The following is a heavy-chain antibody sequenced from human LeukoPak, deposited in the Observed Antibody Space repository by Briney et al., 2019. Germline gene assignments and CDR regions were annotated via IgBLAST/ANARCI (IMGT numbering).Heavy chain of an antibody. CDR2: IIPIFGTA. D-gene: IGHD3-16*02. CDR3: ARDSHPYYDYVWGSYRPFDY. V-gene: IGHV1-69*05. Sequence: ASAKVSCKASGGTFSSYAISWVRQAPGQGLEWMGRIIPIFGTANYAQKFQGRVTITTDESTSTAYMELSSLRSEDTAVYYCARDSHPYYDYVWGSYRPFDYWGQGTLVTVSS. J-gene: IGHJ4*02. CDR1: GGTFSSYA.